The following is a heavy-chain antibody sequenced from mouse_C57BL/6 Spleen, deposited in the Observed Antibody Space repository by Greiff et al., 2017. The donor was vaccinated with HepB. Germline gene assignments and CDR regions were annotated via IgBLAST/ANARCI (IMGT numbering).Heavy chain of an antibody. CDR3: ARHEGIYYYGSSYWYFDV. CDR2: FYPGSGSI. CDR1: GYTFTEYT. V-gene: IGHV1-62-2*01. Sequence: QVQLQQSGAELVKPGASVKLSCKASGYTFTEYTIHWVKQRSGQGLEWIGWFYPGSGSIKYNEKFKDKATLTADKSSSTVYMELSRLTSEDSAVYFWARHEGIYYYGSSYWYFDVWGTGTTVTVSS. J-gene: IGHJ1*03. D-gene: IGHD1-1*01.